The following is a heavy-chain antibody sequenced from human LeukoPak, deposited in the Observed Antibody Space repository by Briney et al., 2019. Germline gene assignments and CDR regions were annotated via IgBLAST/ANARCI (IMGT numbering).Heavy chain of an antibody. CDR3: ARATGTSPFDY. CDR1: GGSISSYNW. J-gene: IGHJ4*02. Sequence: SGTLSLTCVVSGGSISSYNWWSWVRQPPGKGLEWIGEIYHSGSTNYNPSLKSRVTISVDRSKNQFSLELSSVTAADTAVYYCARATGTSPFDYWGQGTLVTVSS. D-gene: IGHD1-1*01. V-gene: IGHV4-4*02. CDR2: IYHSGST.